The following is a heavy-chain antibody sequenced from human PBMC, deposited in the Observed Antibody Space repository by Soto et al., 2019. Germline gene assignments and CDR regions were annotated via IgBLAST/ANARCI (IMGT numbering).Heavy chain of an antibody. CDR2: MNHSGST. CDR1: GGSFSGYY. V-gene: IGHV4-34*01. D-gene: IGHD3-10*01. J-gene: IGHJ5*02. Sequence: QVQLQQWGAGLLKPSETLSLTCAVYGGSFSGYYWSWIRQPPGKGLEWIGEMNHSGSTNYNPSLNSRVTISVDTSKNHCSLKLSSVTAADTAVYYCARATTSMVRGDGFDPWGQGTLVTVSS. CDR3: ARATTSMVRGDGFDP.